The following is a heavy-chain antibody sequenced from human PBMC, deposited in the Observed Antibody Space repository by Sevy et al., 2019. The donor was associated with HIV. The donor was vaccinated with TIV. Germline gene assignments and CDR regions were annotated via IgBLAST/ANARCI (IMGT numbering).Heavy chain of an antibody. CDR1: GGTFNSFA. D-gene: IGHD3-10*01. V-gene: IGHV1-69*13. CDR3: ARPSYGSGRGYQNYFYYYGMDD. Sequence: ASVKVSCKASGGTFNSFALSWVRQAPGQGLEWMGGIIPIFGTTKYAQKFQGRVTIIADESTSTAYMELSSLGSEDTAVYYCARPSYGSGRGYQNYFYYYGMDDWGPGTTVTVSS. CDR2: IIPIFGTT. J-gene: IGHJ6*02.